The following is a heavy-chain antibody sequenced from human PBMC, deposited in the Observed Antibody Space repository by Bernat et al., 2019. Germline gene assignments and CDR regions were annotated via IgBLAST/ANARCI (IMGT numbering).Heavy chain of an antibody. CDR3: ASRTVVPRVDYYYYGMDV. D-gene: IGHD4-23*01. V-gene: IGHV3-53*02. J-gene: IGHJ6*02. Sequence: EVQLVETGGGLIQPGGSLRLSCAASGFTVSSNYMSWVRQAPGKGLEWVSVIYSGGSTYYANSMKGGFAISGDNSKNTLYLQMKSLRAEDTAVYYCASRTVVPRVDYYYYGMDVWGQGTTVTVSS. CDR1: GFTVSSNY. CDR2: IYSGGST.